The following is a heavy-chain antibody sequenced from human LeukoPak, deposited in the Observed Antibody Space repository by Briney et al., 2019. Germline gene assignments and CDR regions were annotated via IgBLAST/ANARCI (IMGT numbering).Heavy chain of an antibody. CDR1: GYTFTGYY. J-gene: IGHJ4*02. CDR2: INPNSGGT. Sequence: GAPVKVSCKASGYTFTGYYMHWVRQAPGQGLEWMGWINPNSGGTNYAQKFQGRVTMTRDTSISAAYMELSRLRSDDTAVYYCASRGLYDILTGYYAQYYFDYWGQGTLVTVSS. D-gene: IGHD3-9*01. V-gene: IGHV1-2*02. CDR3: ASRGLYDILTGYYAQYYFDY.